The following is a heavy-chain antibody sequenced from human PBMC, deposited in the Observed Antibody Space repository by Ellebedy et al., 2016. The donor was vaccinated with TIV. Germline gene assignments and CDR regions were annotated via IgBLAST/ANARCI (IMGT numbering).Heavy chain of an antibody. CDR3: ARGNNYGDYFDY. D-gene: IGHD4/OR15-4a*01. CDR2: ISSDGSHI. J-gene: IGHJ4*02. V-gene: IGHV3-74*01. CDR1: GFTFSSYY. Sequence: GESLKISCAASGFTFSSYYMHWVRQAPGKGLVWVSHISSDGSHINYADSVKGRFTISRDNAKNTLYLQMNSLRAEDTAVYYCARGNNYGDYFDYWGQGTLVTVSS.